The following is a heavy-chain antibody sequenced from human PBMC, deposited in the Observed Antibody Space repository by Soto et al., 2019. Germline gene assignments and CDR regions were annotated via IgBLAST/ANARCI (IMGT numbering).Heavy chain of an antibody. CDR1: GGSFSGYY. CDR2: IYNSGRY. Sequence: SETLSLTCAVYGGSFSGYYWSWIRQPPGKGLEWIGYIYNSGRYNYNPSLESRLTISIDTSKNQFSLRLASVTAADTAVYYCARTLPNRQLFDSWSQGTLVTVSS. J-gene: IGHJ4*02. CDR3: ARTLPNRQLFDS. D-gene: IGHD1-1*01. V-gene: IGHV4-34*01.